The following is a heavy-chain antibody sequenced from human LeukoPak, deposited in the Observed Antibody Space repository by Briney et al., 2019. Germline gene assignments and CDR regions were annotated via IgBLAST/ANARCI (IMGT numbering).Heavy chain of an antibody. D-gene: IGHD3-22*01. J-gene: IGHJ4*02. V-gene: IGHV3-9*01. CDR2: ISWNSGSI. CDR1: GFTFDDYA. Sequence: GRSLRLSCAASGFTFDDYAMHWVRQAPGKGLEWASGISWNSGSIGYADSVKGRFTISRDNAKNSLYLQMNSLRAEDTALYYCAKDIDYDSSGYYTHWGQGTLVTVSS. CDR3: AKDIDYDSSGYYTH.